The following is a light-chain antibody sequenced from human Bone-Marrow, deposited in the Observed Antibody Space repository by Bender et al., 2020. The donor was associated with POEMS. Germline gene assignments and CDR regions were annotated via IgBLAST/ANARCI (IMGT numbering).Light chain of an antibody. V-gene: IGLV3-25*03. CDR1: ELGDKY. J-gene: IGLJ2*01. CDR2: KDT. Sequence: SYELTQPPSVSVSPGQTASITCSGDELGDKYTSWYQQKSGQAPVLLIYKDTERPSGIPERFSGSSSGTTVTLTISGVQPEDEADYWCQSSDTTTSFVVFGGGTKLTVL. CDR3: QSSDTTTSFVV.